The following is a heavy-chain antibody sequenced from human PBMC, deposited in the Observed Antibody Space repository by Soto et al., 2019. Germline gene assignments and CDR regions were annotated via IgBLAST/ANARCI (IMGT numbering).Heavy chain of an antibody. CDR1: GDSVSSNSAA. V-gene: IGHV6-1*01. CDR3: ARDDWNDEGTPPQPGG. CDR2: TYYRSKWYN. Sequence: QVPLQQSGPRLVKPSQTLSLTCAISGDSVSSNSAAWNWIRQSPSRGLEWLGRTYYRSKWYNDYAVSVKSRITINPDTSKNQFSLQLNSVTPEDTAVYYCARDDWNDEGTPPQPGGWGQGTLVTVSS. J-gene: IGHJ4*02. D-gene: IGHD1-1*01.